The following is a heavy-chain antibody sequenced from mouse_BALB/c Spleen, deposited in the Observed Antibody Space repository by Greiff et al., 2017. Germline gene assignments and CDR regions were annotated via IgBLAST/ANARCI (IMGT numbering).Heavy chain of an antibody. J-gene: IGHJ4*01. CDR2: IDPANGNT. Sequence: VQLQQSGAELVKPGASVKLSCTASGFNIKDTYMHWVKQRPEQGLEWIGRIDPANGNTKYDPKFQGKATITADTSSNTAYLQLSSLTSEDTAVYYCARVYGFYAMDYWGQGTSVTVSS. CDR1: GFNIKDTY. V-gene: IGHV14-3*02. D-gene: IGHD1-2*01. CDR3: ARVYGFYAMDY.